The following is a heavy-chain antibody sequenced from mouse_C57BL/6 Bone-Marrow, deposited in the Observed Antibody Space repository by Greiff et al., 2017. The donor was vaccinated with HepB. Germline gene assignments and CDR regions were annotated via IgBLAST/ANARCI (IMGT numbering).Heavy chain of an antibody. CDR1: GFTFSSYA. CDR2: ISDGGSYT. CDR3: SRGGDYYGSSRYLDY. V-gene: IGHV5-4*01. Sequence: EVHLVESGGGLVKPGGSLKLSCAASGFTFSSYAMSWVRQTPEKRLEWVATISDGGSYTYYPDNVKGRFTISRDNAKNNLYLQMSHLKSEDTAMYYCSRGGDYYGSSRYLDYWGQGTTLTVSS. D-gene: IGHD1-1*01. J-gene: IGHJ2*01.